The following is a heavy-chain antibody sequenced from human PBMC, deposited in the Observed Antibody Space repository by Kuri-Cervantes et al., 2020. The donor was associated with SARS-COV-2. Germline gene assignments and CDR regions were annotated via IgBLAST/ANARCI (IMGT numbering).Heavy chain of an antibody. D-gene: IGHD5-18*01. V-gene: IGHV4-39*01. Sequence: SETLSLTCTVSGDSISSSRYYWGWIRQPPGKGLEWIGSMYYSGSTYYNPSLKRRPTISVDTSKNQFSLKLSSVTAADTAVYSCARGYSYGYGSAKSLHPFDYWGQGTPVTVSS. CDR2: MYYSGST. J-gene: IGHJ4*02. CDR1: GDSISSSRYY. CDR3: ARGYSYGYGSAKSLHPFDY.